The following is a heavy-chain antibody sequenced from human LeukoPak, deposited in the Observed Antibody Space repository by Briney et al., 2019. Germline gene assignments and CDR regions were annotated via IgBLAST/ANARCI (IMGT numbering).Heavy chain of an antibody. CDR1: EFTVSSNY. Sequence: PGGSLRLSCAVSEFTVSSNYMSWVRQAPGKGLEWVSVIYSGGTTYYADSVKGRFTISRDNSKNTLYLQMNSLRAEDTAVYYCASMRSFYSDYWGQGTLVTVSS. CDR2: IYSGGTT. J-gene: IGHJ4*02. D-gene: IGHD3-10*01. CDR3: ASMRSFYSDY. V-gene: IGHV3-66*01.